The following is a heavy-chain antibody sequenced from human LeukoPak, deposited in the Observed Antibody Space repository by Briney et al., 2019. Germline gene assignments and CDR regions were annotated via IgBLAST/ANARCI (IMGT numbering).Heavy chain of an antibody. CDR1: GYSFTSYW. D-gene: IGHD3-3*01. Sequence: GESLKISCKGSGYSFTSYWIGWVRQMPGKGLEWMGIIYPGDSDTRYSPSFQGQVTISADKSISPAYLQWSSLKASDTAMYYCARTTMDYDFWSGYPSVFNWFDPWGQGTLVTVSS. J-gene: IGHJ5*02. CDR2: IYPGDSDT. V-gene: IGHV5-51*01. CDR3: ARTTMDYDFWSGYPSVFNWFDP.